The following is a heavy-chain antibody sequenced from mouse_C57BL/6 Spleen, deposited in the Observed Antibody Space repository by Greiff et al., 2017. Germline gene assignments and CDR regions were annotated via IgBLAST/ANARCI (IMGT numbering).Heavy chain of an antibody. J-gene: IGHJ2*01. CDR3: TTVEVGPSFDY. CDR2: IDPSDSDT. CDR1: GYTFTSYW. V-gene: IGHV1-52*01. D-gene: IGHD1-1*01. Sequence: QVQLQQSGAELVRPGSSVKLSCKASGYTFTSYWMHWVKQRPIQGLEWIGNIDPSDSDTHYNQKFKDKATLTVDKSSSTAYLQLSSLTSEDSAVYCCTTVEVGPSFDYWGQGTTLTVSS.